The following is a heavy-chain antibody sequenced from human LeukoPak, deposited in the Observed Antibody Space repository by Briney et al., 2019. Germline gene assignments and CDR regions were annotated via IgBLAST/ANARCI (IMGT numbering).Heavy chain of an antibody. D-gene: IGHD6-13*01. CDR3: ARARGRLAAGFDY. V-gene: IGHV4-34*01. Sequence: SETLSLTCAVYGGSFSGYYWSWIRQPPGKGLEWIGEINHSGSTNYNPSLESRVTISVDTSKNQFSLKLSSVTAADTAVYYCARARGRLAAGFDYWGQGTLVTVSS. J-gene: IGHJ4*02. CDR1: GGSFSGYY. CDR2: INHSGST.